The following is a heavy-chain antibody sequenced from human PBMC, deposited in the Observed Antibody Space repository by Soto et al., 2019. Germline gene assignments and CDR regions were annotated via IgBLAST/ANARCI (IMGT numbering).Heavy chain of an antibody. CDR1: GGTFSSYA. CDR2: IIPIFGTA. D-gene: IGHD3-16*01. V-gene: IGHV1-69*13. Sequence: GASVKVSCKASGGTFSSYAISWVRRAPGQGLEWMGGIIPIFGTANYAQKFQGRVTITADESTSTAYMELSSLRSEDTAVYYCARARQGGGTPAYYYGMDVWGQGTTVTVSS. CDR3: ARARQGGGTPAYYYGMDV. J-gene: IGHJ6*02.